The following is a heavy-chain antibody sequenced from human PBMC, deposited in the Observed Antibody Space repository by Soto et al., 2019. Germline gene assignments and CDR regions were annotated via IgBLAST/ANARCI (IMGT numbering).Heavy chain of an antibody. Sequence: GGSLRLSCAASGFTFSSYGMHWVRQAPGKGLEWVAVISYDGSNKYYADSVKGRFTISRDNSKNTLYLQMNSLRAEDTAVYYCAKHGEQLVSFYHFDYWGQGTLVTVSS. J-gene: IGHJ4*02. CDR1: GFTFSSYG. CDR2: ISYDGSNK. V-gene: IGHV3-30*18. D-gene: IGHD6-6*01. CDR3: AKHGEQLVSFYHFDY.